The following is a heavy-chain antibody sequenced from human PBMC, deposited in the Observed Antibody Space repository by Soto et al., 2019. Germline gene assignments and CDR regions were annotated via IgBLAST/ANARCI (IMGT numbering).Heavy chain of an antibody. V-gene: IGHV4-59*08. CDR1: GASTTSFY. CDR2: MYDNGSP. D-gene: IGHD2-2*02. CDR3: ARQHTPRCSDP. J-gene: IGHJ5*02. Sequence: SEAWSLTCTVSGASTTSFYWSWLRQSPGKGLEWIGYMYDNGSPKYNPSLKSRVTISVDTSKNQFSLNLSSVTAADTAIYYCARQHTPRCSDPWGRGLLLTVS.